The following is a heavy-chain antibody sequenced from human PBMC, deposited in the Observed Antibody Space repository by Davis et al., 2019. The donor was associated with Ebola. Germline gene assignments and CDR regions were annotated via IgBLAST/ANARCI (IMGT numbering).Heavy chain of an antibody. CDR1: GFTFSNYA. D-gene: IGHD6-13*01. V-gene: IGHV3-9*01. Sequence: SLKISCSASGFTFSNYAMHWVRQAPGKGLEWVSGISWNSGSIGYADSVKGRFTISRDNAKNSLYLQMNSLRAEDTALYYCAKDSTFSSSWYFGYWGQGTLVTVSS. J-gene: IGHJ4*02. CDR3: AKDSTFSSSWYFGY. CDR2: ISWNSGSI.